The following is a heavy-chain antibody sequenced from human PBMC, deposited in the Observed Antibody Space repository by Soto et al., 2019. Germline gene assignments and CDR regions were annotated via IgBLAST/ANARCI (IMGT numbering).Heavy chain of an antibody. Sequence: TLSLTCTVSGGSISSYYWSWIRQPPGKGLEWIGYIYYSGSTNYNPSLKSRVTISVDTSKNQFSLKLSSVTAADTAVYYCAGLGHFDLHHYFDYLGQGTLVTGSS. V-gene: IGHV4-59*08. CDR2: IYYSGST. J-gene: IGHJ4*02. CDR1: GGSISSYY. D-gene: IGHD3-9*01. CDR3: AGLGHFDLHHYFDY.